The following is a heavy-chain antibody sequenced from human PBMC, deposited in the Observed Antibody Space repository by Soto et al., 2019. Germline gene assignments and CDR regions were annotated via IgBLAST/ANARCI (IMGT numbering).Heavy chain of an antibody. V-gene: IGHV1-18*04. J-gene: IGHJ4*02. D-gene: IGHD3-22*01. Sequence: ASVKVSCKASGYTFTSYGISWVRQAPGQGLEWMGWISAYNGNTNYAQKLQGRATMTTDTSTSTAYMELRSLRSDDTAVYYCARTSMYYYDSSGPVYFDYWGQGTLVTVSS. CDR2: ISAYNGNT. CDR3: ARTSMYYYDSSGPVYFDY. CDR1: GYTFTSYG.